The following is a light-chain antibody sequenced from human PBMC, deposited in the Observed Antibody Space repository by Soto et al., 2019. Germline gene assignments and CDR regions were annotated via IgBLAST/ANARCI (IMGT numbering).Light chain of an antibody. J-gene: IGKJ3*01. CDR1: QSVSSNY. CDR3: QQFGSSPFT. Sequence: EIVLTQSPGTLSLSPGERATLSCRASQSVSSNYLAWYQQKPGQAPRLLIYGASSRATGIPDRFSGSGSGTDCTLTISSLEPEDFAVYYCQQFGSSPFTFGPGTKVDIK. CDR2: GAS. V-gene: IGKV3-20*01.